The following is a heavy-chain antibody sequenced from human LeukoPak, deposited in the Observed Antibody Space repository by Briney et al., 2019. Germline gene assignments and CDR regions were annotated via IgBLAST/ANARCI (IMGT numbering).Heavy chain of an antibody. CDR2: IYNTGST. CDR3: ARGNDRSGYYYFDN. D-gene: IGHD3-22*01. CDR1: GGSISSGSYF. V-gene: IGHV4-39*07. Sequence: SETLSLTCSVSGGSISSGSYFWAWMRQPLGKGLEWIGSIYNTGSTYNNPSLKSRVTFSLDTSKNHFSLMLSSVTAADTALYFCARGNDRSGYYYFDNWGQGALVTVSS. J-gene: IGHJ4*02.